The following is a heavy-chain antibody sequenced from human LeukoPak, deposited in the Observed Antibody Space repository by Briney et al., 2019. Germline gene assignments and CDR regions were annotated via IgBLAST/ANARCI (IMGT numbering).Heavy chain of an antibody. CDR1: GFTFSSYG. J-gene: IGHJ4*02. Sequence: GRSLRLSCAASGFTFSSYGMHWVRQAPGKGLEWVAVISYDGSNKYYADSVKGRFTISRDNSKNTLYLQMNSLRAEDTAVYYCAKDWSSSGWYDYWGQGTLVTVSS. V-gene: IGHV3-30*18. CDR2: ISYDGSNK. D-gene: IGHD6-19*01. CDR3: AKDWSSSGWYDY.